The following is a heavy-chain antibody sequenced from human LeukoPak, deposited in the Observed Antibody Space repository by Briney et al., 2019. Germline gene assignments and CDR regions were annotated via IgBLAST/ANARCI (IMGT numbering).Heavy chain of an antibody. V-gene: IGHV4-39*01. J-gene: IGHJ4*02. CDR1: GGSISSSSYY. Sequence: SETLPLTCTVSGGSISSSSYYWGWLRQPPGKGLEWIGSIYYSGSTYYNPSLKSRVTISVDTSKNQSSLKLSSVTAADTAVYYCARLVAYSNYEGYFDYWGQGTLVTVSS. D-gene: IGHD4-11*01. CDR2: IYYSGST. CDR3: ARLVAYSNYEGYFDY.